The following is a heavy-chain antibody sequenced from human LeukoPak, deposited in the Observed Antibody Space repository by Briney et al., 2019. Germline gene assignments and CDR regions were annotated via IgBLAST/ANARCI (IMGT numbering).Heavy chain of an antibody. CDR3: ARGGEGEDDAFDI. D-gene: IGHD7-27*01. V-gene: IGHV4-59*01. CDR1: GGSISSYY. CDR2: IYYSGST. J-gene: IGHJ3*02. Sequence: KPSETLSLTCTVSGGSISSYYWSWIRQPPGKGLEWIGYIYYSGSTNYNPSLKSRVTISVDTSKNQFSLKLSSVTAADTAVYYCARGGEGEDDAFDIWGQGTMVTVSS.